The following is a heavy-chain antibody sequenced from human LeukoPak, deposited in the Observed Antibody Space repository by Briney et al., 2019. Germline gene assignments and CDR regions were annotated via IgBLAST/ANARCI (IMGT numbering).Heavy chain of an antibody. Sequence: SETLSLTCTVSGGSISSSSYYWGWIRQPPGKGLEWIGSIYYSGSTYYNPSLKSRVTISVDKSKNQFSLKLSSVTAADTAVYYCARWFGELLPHFDYWGQGTLVTVSS. J-gene: IGHJ4*02. CDR2: IYYSGST. V-gene: IGHV4-39*07. D-gene: IGHD3-10*01. CDR3: ARWFGELLPHFDY. CDR1: GGSISSSSYY.